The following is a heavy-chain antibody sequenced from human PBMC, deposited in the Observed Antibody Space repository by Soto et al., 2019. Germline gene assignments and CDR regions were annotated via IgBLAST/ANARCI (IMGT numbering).Heavy chain of an antibody. V-gene: IGHV4-59*08. CDR3: ALRSGYDTFDY. J-gene: IGHJ4*02. CDR1: GGSISIYY. D-gene: IGHD5-12*01. CDR2: IYYSGST. Sequence: NPSETLSLTCXVSGGSISIYYGSWIRQPPGKGLEWIGYIYYSGSTNYNPSLKSRVTISVDTSKNQFSLKLSSVTAADTAVYYCALRSGYDTFDYWGQGTLVTVSS.